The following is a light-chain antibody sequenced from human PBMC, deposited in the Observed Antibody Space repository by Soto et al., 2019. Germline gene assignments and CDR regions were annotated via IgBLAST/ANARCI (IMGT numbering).Light chain of an antibody. CDR1: QSVSNNY. Sequence: EIVLTQSPGTLSLSPGERATLSCRASQSVSNNYLAWYQQKPGQAPRLLIYGASSRATGIPDRFSGSGSGTDFTLPISRLEPEDFAVYYCQQYGSSFRTFGQGTKVEIK. CDR3: QQYGSSFRT. V-gene: IGKV3-20*01. CDR2: GAS. J-gene: IGKJ1*01.